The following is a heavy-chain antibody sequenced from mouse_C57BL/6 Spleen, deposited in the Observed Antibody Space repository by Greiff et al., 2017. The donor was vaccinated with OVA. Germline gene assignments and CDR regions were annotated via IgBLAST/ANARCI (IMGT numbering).Heavy chain of an antibody. J-gene: IGHJ2*01. Sequence: EVQLQQSGPGLVKPSQSLSLTCSVTGYSITSGYYWNWIRQFPGNKLEWMGYISYDGSNNYNPSLKNRISITRDTSKNQFFLKLNSVTTEDTATYYCARGYYSNYGYFDYWGQGTTLTVSS. CDR3: ARGYYSNYGYFDY. V-gene: IGHV3-6*01. CDR1: GYSITSGYY. D-gene: IGHD2-5*01. CDR2: ISYDGSN.